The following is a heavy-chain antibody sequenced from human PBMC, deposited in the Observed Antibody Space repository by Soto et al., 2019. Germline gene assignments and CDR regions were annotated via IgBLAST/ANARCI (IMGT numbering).Heavy chain of an antibody. CDR2: IYYSGST. D-gene: IGHD6-13*01. V-gene: IGHV4-39*01. CDR1: GGSISSSNYY. Sequence: SETLSLTCTVSGGSISSSNYYWGWIRQPPGKGLEWIGSIYYSGSTYYNPSLKSRVTISVDTSKNQFSLKLSSVTAADTAVYYCASLYSSSWYTARWFEPWGQGTLVTVSS. CDR3: ASLYSSSWYTARWFEP. J-gene: IGHJ5*02.